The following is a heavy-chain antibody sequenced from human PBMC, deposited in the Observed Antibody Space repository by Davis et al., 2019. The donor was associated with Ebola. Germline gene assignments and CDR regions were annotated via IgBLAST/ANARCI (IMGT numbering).Heavy chain of an antibody. CDR1: GDSVSTKSAA. J-gene: IGHJ3*02. CDR2: TYYTSKWNN. Sequence: PSETLSLTCAISGDSVSTKSAAWNWIRQSPSRGLEWLGRTYYTSKWNNDYAVSVKSRITINPDTSKNQFSLHLNSVTPEDTAVYYCVRIQWKLYKAFDIWGQGTMVTVSS. D-gene: IGHD6-19*01. CDR3: VRIQWKLYKAFDI. V-gene: IGHV6-1*01.